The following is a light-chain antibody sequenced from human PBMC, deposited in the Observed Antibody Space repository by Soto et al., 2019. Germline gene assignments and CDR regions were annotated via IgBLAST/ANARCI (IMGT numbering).Light chain of an antibody. J-gene: IGKJ1*01. Sequence: DIKMSQSPSTLSASVGDRVTITCRASQSISTWLAWYQQKPGTAPKLLIYKASSLQSGVPSRFSGSGSGTEFTLTISSLQPDDFATYYCQQYVRAFRSFGQGTKVDIK. CDR2: KAS. V-gene: IGKV1-5*03. CDR1: QSISTW. CDR3: QQYVRAFRS.